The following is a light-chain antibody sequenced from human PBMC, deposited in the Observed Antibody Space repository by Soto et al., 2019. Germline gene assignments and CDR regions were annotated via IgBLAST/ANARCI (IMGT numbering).Light chain of an antibody. CDR2: DVN. Sequence: QSALTQPPSASGSPGQSVAISCTGTASDIGGYTFVSWHQQHPGKAPKLLIYDVNKRPSGVPDRSSGSKSGTTASLTVSGLQAEDEADYYCSAHGGTNPYVFGTGTKLTVL. CDR1: ASDIGGYTF. J-gene: IGLJ1*01. CDR3: SAHGGTNPYV. V-gene: IGLV2-8*01.